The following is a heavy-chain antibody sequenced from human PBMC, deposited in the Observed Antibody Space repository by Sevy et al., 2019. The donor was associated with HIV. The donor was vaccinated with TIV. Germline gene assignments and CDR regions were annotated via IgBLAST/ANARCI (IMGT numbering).Heavy chain of an antibody. V-gene: IGHV3-74*01. Sequence: GGSLRLSCAASGFTFSSHWMHWVRQAPGKGLVWVSRLNGDGSSASYADFVKGRFTISRDNGKNTVYLPISSLTADDTAVYYCTRGRSGTYGWFDPWGQGTLVTASS. CDR2: LNGDGSSA. J-gene: IGHJ5*02. CDR3: TRGRSGTYGWFDP. CDR1: GFTFSSHW. D-gene: IGHD6-19*01.